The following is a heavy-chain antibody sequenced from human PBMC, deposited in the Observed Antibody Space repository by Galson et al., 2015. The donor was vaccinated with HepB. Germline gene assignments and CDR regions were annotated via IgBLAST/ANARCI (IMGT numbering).Heavy chain of an antibody. D-gene: IGHD6-13*01. J-gene: IGHJ4*02. CDR2: IKQDGSEK. V-gene: IGHV3-7*03. Sequence: SLRLSCAASGFTFSSYWMNWVRQAPGKGLEWVAAIKQDGSEKYYVDSVKGRFTISRDNAKNSLDLQMNSLRADDTAVYYCASGDGRSWYSYWGQGILFTASS. CDR1: GFTFSSYW. CDR3: ASGDGRSWYSY.